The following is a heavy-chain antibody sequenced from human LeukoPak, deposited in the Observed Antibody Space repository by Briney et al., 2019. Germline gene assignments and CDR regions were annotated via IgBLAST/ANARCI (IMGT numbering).Heavy chain of an antibody. D-gene: IGHD6-6*01. V-gene: IGHV1-69*04. CDR2: IIPILGIA. J-gene: IGHJ4*02. CDR3: ARARIAARPPLTYYFDY. CDR1: GGTFSSYA. Sequence: ASVKVSCKASGGTFSSYAISWVRQAPGQGLEWMGRIIPILGIANYAQKFQGRVTITADKSTSTAYMELSSLRSEDTAVYYCARARIAARPPLTYYFDYWGQGTLVTVSS.